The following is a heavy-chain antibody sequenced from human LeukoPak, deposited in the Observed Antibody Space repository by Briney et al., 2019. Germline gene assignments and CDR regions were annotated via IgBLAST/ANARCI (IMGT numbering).Heavy chain of an antibody. CDR1: GFTFTDYA. Sequence: TGGSLRLSCAASGFTFTDYAIHWVRQAPGKGLEWVEVISYDGDHKYYPDSVEGRFTISRDNSKNTVYLQINSLRVEDTAVYFCAREYYSGNYYVFDYWGQGTLVTVSS. J-gene: IGHJ4*02. CDR2: ISYDGDHK. CDR3: AREYYSGNYYVFDY. D-gene: IGHD1-26*01. V-gene: IGHV3-30-3*01.